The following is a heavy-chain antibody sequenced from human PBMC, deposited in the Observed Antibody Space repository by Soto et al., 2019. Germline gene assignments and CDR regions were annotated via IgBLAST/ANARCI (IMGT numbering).Heavy chain of an antibody. CDR2: IYPGDSDT. Sequence: RGSLKISCKGSGYSFTSYWIGWVRQMPGKGLEWMGIIYPGDSDTRYSPSFQGQVTISADKSISTAYLQWSSLKASDTAMYYCARRRVAAGIDWHPHMGGWGKGTTVTV. CDR3: ARRRVAAGIDWHPHMGG. CDR1: GYSFTSYW. J-gene: IGHJ6*03. V-gene: IGHV5-51*01. D-gene: IGHD6-25*01.